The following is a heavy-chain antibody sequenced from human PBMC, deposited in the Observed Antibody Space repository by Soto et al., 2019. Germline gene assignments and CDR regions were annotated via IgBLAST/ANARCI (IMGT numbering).Heavy chain of an antibody. Sequence: PSETLSLTCSVSGGSISYNSYYWGWIRQPPGKGLEWVGGIFYTGTAYYSPSLKDRVTISVDTSKNSFSLNLTSVTAADTAVYFCARLVVVAPVANAWGQGTLVTVSS. CDR1: GGSISYNSYY. CDR2: IFYTGTA. CDR3: ARLVVVAPVANA. D-gene: IGHD2-2*01. J-gene: IGHJ5*02. V-gene: IGHV4-39*02.